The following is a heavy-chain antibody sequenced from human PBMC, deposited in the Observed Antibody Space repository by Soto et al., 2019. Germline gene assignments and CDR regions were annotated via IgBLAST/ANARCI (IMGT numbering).Heavy chain of an antibody. CDR1: GFTVSSNY. D-gene: IGHD2-15*01. CDR3: ARDMEVVGAPYYYYGMDV. J-gene: IGHJ6*02. Sequence: HPGGSLRLSCAASGFTVSSNYMSWVRQAPGKGLEWVSVIYSGGSTYYADSVKGRFTISRDNSKNTLYLQMNSLRAEDTAVYYCARDMEVVGAPYYYYGMDVWGQGTTVTVSS. CDR2: IYSGGST. V-gene: IGHV3-53*01.